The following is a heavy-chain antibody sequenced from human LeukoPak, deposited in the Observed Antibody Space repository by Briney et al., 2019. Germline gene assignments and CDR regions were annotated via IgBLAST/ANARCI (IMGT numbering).Heavy chain of an antibody. CDR3: ARGPVY. J-gene: IGHJ4*02. CDR2: INHSGST. CDR1: GGSLSGYY. V-gene: IGHV4-34*01. Sequence: SETLSLTCAVYGGSLSGYYWSWIRQPPGKGLEWIGEINHSGSTNYNPSLKSRVTISVDTSKNQFPLKLSSVTAADTAVYYCARGPVYWGQGTLVTVSS.